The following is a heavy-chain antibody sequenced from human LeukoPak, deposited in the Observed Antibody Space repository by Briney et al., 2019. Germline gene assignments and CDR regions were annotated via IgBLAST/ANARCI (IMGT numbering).Heavy chain of an antibody. J-gene: IGHJ4*02. CDR1: GYTFTNYR. V-gene: IGHV1-18*04. Sequence: ASVKDSCQACGYTFTNYRISWVRPAPGRGLAWMGWISTYTGNKNYAQKLQGSVTMTTDTATSTAYMELRSLTSDDTAVYYCARASPSYDSRLGDYWGQGTLVTVSS. CDR3: ARASPSYDSRLGDY. CDR2: ISTYTGNK. D-gene: IGHD3-22*01.